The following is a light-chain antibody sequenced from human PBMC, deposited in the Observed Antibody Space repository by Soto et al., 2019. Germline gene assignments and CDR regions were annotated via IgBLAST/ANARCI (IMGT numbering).Light chain of an antibody. V-gene: IGLV1-51*01. J-gene: IGLJ2*01. Sequence: QSVLTQPPSVSAAPGQRVTISCSGRNSNIGNNFVSWYQHLPGTAPKLLIYDNDKRPSGIPDRFSGSKSGSSATLGITGLQTGDEADYYCGTWDSSLGAGVFGGGTKLTVL. CDR2: DND. CDR3: GTWDSSLGAGV. CDR1: NSNIGNNF.